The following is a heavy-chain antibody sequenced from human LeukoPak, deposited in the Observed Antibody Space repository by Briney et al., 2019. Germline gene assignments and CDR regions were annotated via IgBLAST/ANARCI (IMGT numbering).Heavy chain of an antibody. D-gene: IGHD2-15*01. V-gene: IGHV4-38-2*01. CDR2: IYHSGST. CDR3: ARLGSTTLKVSDY. Sequence: PSETLSLTCAVSGCSISSGYYRGWNRQPPGKGLECIGSIYHSGSTYYNPSLESRVTISVETSKNQFSLKLSSVTAADTAVYYCARLGSTTLKVSDYWGQGTLVTVSS. J-gene: IGHJ4*02. CDR1: GCSISSGYY.